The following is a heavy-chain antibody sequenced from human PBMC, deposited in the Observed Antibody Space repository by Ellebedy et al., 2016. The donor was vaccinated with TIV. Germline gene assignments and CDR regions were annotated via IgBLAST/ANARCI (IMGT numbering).Heavy chain of an antibody. J-gene: IGHJ4*02. CDR1: GFTFSDYV. V-gene: IGHV3-23*01. Sequence: GESLKISCAASGFTFSDYVMAWVRQVPGKGLGWVSAVRESDGRTFYADSVKGRFTISRDNSKNTLFLQMNSLTGGYTAVYYCTKRADNWGFFDHWGQGTLVTVSS. D-gene: IGHD1-1*01. CDR3: TKRADNWGFFDH. CDR2: VRESDGRT.